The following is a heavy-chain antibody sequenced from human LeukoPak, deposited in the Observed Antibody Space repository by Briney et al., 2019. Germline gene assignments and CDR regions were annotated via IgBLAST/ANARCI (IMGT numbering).Heavy chain of an antibody. V-gene: IGHV3-74*01. CDR3: VRERNQVSTAAFDY. D-gene: IGHD1-14*01. Sequence: GGSLRLSCAASGFTFSGHWMHWVRQVPGKGLVWVSHINSDGSVTSYADSVKGRFTVSRDNAKNTLYLQMDGLRDEDSAVYYCVRERNQVSTAAFDYWGQGTLVTVSS. CDR1: GFTFSGHW. CDR2: INSDGSVT. J-gene: IGHJ4*02.